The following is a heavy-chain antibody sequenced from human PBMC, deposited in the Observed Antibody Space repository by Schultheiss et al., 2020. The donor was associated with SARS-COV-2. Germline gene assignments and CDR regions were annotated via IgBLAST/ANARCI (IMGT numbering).Heavy chain of an antibody. CDR2: ISGSGGST. CDR1: GFTFSGSA. J-gene: IGHJ4*02. Sequence: GGSLRLSCAASGFTFSGSAMHWVRQAPGKGLEWVSAISGSGGSTYYADSVKGRFTISRDNSKNTLYLQMNSLRAEDTAVYYCAKDRGLVVVITTPDYWGQGTLVTVSS. V-gene: IGHV3-23*01. CDR3: AKDRGLVVVITTPDY. D-gene: IGHD3-22*01.